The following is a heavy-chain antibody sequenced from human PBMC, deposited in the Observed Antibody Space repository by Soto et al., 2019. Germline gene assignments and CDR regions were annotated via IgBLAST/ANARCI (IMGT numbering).Heavy chain of an antibody. Sequence: ASVKVSCKASGGTFSSYAISWVRQAPGQGLEWMGGIIPIFGTANYAQKFQGRVTITADKSTSTAYMELSSLRSEDTAVYYCARVHSAVVLAATPHLLPFMDVWGQGTTVTVSS. D-gene: IGHD2-15*01. J-gene: IGHJ6*02. CDR1: GGTFSSYA. V-gene: IGHV1-69*06. CDR3: ARVHSAVVLAATPHLLPFMDV. CDR2: IIPIFGTA.